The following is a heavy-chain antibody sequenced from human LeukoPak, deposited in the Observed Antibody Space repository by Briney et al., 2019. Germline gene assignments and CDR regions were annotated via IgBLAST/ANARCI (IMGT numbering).Heavy chain of an antibody. CDR2: IRYDGSNK. V-gene: IGHV3-30*02. CDR3: ARDGAVAGYYFDY. Sequence: PGGSLRLSCAASGFTFSSYGMHWVRQAPGKGLEWVAFIRYDGSNKYYADSVKGRFTISRDNSKNTLYLQMNSLRAEDTAVYYCARDGAVAGYYFDYWGQGTLVTVSS. J-gene: IGHJ4*02. D-gene: IGHD6-19*01. CDR1: GFTFSSYG.